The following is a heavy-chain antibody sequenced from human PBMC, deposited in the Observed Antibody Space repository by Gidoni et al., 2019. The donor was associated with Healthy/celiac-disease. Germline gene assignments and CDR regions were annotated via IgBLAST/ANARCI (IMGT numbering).Heavy chain of an antibody. V-gene: IGHV3-30*18. D-gene: IGHD3-22*01. Sequence: QVQLVESGGGLVQPGRSLRLSCAAAGSTFSSYGMHWVRQAPGKGLEWVAVISYDGSNKYYADSVKGRFTISRDNSKNTLYLQMNSLRAEDTAVYYCANAPDSSGGYYYYYYGMDVWGQGTTVTVSS. CDR3: ANAPDSSGGYYYYYYGMDV. CDR1: GSTFSSYG. CDR2: ISYDGSNK. J-gene: IGHJ6*02.